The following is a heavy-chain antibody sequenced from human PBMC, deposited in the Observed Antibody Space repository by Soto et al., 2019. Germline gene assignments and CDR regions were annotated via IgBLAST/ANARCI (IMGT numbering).Heavy chain of an antibody. J-gene: IGHJ4*02. V-gene: IGHV4-59*01. D-gene: IGHD3-16*02. CDR3: ARVRYIWGSYRPYYFDY. CDR2: IYYSGST. CDR1: GGSISSYY. Sequence: SETLSLTCTFSGGSISSYYWSLIRQPPGKGLEWIGYIYYSGSTNYNPSLKSRVTISVDTSKNQFSLKLSSVTAADTAVYYCARVRYIWGSYRPYYFDYWGQGTLVTVSS.